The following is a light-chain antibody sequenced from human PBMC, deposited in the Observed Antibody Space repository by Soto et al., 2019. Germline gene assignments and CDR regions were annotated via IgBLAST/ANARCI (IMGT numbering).Light chain of an antibody. J-gene: IGLJ2*01. V-gene: IGLV2-14*01. CDR1: ISDVGGYNY. CDR2: DVS. CDR3: SSYTSSSTVV. Sequence: QSALTQPASVSGSPGQSITISCTGTISDVGGYNYVSWYQQHPGKAPKIMIYDVSNRPSGVSNRFSGSKSGNTASLTISGLQAEDEADYYCSSYTSSSTVVFGGGTKLTVL.